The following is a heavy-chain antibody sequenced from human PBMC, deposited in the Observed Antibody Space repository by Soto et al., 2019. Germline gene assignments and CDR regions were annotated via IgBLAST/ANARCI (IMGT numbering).Heavy chain of an antibody. V-gene: IGHV3-33*01. CDR3: ARGLITMIVVVPSPPDY. D-gene: IGHD3-22*01. J-gene: IGHJ4*02. Sequence: GGSLRLSCAASGFTFSSYGMHWVRQAPGKGLEWVAVIWYDGSNKYYADSVKGRFTISRDNSKNTLYLQMNSLRAEDTAVYYCARGLITMIVVVPSPPDYWGQGTLVTVSS. CDR2: IWYDGSNK. CDR1: GFTFSSYG.